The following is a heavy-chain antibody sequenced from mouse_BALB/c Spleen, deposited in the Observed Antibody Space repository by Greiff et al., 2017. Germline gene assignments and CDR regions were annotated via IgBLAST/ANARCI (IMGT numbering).Heavy chain of an antibody. V-gene: IGHV5-6*01. CDR2: ISSGGSYT. CDR1: GFTFSSYG. J-gene: IGHJ2*01. Sequence: EVQGVESGGDLVKPGGSLKLSCAASGFTFSSYGMSWVRQTPDKRLEWVATISSGGSYTYYPDSVKGRFTISRDNAKNTLYLQMSSLKSEDTAMYYCARRREAGTASDYWGQGTTLTVSS. D-gene: IGHD1-2*01. CDR3: ARRREAGTASDY.